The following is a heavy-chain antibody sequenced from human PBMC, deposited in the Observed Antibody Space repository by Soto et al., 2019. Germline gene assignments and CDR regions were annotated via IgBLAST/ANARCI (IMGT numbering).Heavy chain of an antibody. CDR1: GFTLSKYW. V-gene: IGHV3-7*04. D-gene: IGHD3-16*01. CDR2: VKQDGSDK. J-gene: IGHJ4*02. Sequence: EVQLVESGGGLVQPGGSLRLTCATSGFTLSKYWMSWVRQAPGKGLEWVANVKQDGSDKYYVDSVKGRFTISRDNAKNSLYLQMNSLRAEDTDVYYCAGGGGNFDQWGQGTLVTVSS. CDR3: AGGGGNFDQ.